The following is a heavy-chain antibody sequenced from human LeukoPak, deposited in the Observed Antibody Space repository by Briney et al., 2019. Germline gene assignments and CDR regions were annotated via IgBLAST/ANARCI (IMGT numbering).Heavy chain of an antibody. CDR2: IRYDGNNK. D-gene: IGHD3-10*01. Sequence: PGGSLRLSCAASGFTFSSSGMHWVRQAPGKGLEWVAFIRYDGNNKYYADSVKGRFTISRDNSKNTLYLQMSSLRAEDTAVYYCARDPYYYDSGSFAAFDIWGQGTMVTVSS. V-gene: IGHV3-30*02. CDR3: ARDPYYYDSGSFAAFDI. CDR1: GFTFSSSG. J-gene: IGHJ3*02.